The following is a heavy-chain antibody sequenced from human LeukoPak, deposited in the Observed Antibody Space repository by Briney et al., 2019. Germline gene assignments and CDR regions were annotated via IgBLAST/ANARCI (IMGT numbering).Heavy chain of an antibody. J-gene: IGHJ4*02. V-gene: IGHV3-9*01. Sequence: GRSLRLSCVASGFIFDDYAMHWVRQAPGKGLEWVSDISWNSGNVGYADSVKGRFTISRHNAKNSLYLQMNSLRAEDTAVYYCARDILGRDGYRYYDYWGQGTLVTVSS. CDR2: ISWNSGNV. CDR1: GFIFDDYA. CDR3: ARDILGRDGYRYYDY. D-gene: IGHD5-24*01.